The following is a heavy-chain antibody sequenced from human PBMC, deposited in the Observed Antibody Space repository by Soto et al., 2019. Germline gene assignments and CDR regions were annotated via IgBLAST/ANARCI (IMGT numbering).Heavy chain of an antibody. CDR2: INWNGGST. Sequence: SGGSLRLSCAASGFTFDDYSMSWVRQAPGKGLEWVSGINWNGGSTGYADSVKGRFTISRDNAKNSLYLQMNSLRAEDTALYHCARDLRGYDFWSGYSNWFDPWGQGTLVTVSS. J-gene: IGHJ5*02. CDR1: GFTFDDYS. D-gene: IGHD3-3*01. CDR3: ARDLRGYDFWSGYSNWFDP. V-gene: IGHV3-20*01.